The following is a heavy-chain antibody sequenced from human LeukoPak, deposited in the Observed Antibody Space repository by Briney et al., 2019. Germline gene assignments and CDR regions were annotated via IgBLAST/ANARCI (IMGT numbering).Heavy chain of an antibody. V-gene: IGHV3-74*01. CDR2: INSDGSST. CDR1: GFTFSSYW. D-gene: IGHD5-24*01. CDR3: ARHAHNPQFDY. J-gene: IGHJ4*02. Sequence: PGGSLRLSCAASGFTFSSYWMHWVRQAPGKGLVWVSRINSDGSSTSYADSVKGRFTISRDNAKNTLYLQMNSLRAEDTAVYYCARHAHNPQFDYWGQGALATVSS.